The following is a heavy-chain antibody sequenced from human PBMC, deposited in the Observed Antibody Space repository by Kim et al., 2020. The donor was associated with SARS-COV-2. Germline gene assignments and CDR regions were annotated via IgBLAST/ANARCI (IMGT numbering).Heavy chain of an antibody. Sequence: IKYADSVKCRFTLSRDNAKNSLYLQMNSLRAEDTAVYYCARESDVAGNDYWGQGTLVTVSS. D-gene: IGHD6-19*01. CDR2: I. V-gene: IGHV3-48*03. J-gene: IGHJ4*02. CDR3: ARESDVAGNDY.